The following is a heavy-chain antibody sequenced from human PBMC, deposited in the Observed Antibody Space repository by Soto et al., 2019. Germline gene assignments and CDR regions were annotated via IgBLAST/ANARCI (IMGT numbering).Heavy chain of an antibody. J-gene: IGHJ3*02. CDR3: ARGGENIVVVPAARNAFDI. CDR1: GGSIGSSSYY. D-gene: IGHD2-2*01. Sequence: SVTLPLTCTVSGGSIGSSSYYWGWIRQPPGKGLEWIGSIYYSGSTYYNPSLKSRVTISVDTSKNQFSLKLSSVTAADTAVYYCARGGENIVVVPAARNAFDIWGQGTMVTVSS. V-gene: IGHV4-39*01. CDR2: IYYSGST.